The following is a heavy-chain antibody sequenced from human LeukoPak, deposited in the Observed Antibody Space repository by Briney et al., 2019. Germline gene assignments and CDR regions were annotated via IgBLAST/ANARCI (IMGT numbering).Heavy chain of an antibody. J-gene: IGHJ4*02. Sequence: AASLRLSCAPSAFTFSSYGMHSVRQAPPNAPQWVAFIRYDGSNKYYADSVKGRFTISRDNSKNTLYLQMNSLRAEDTAVYYCAKDPQQLGVYWGQGTLVTVSS. V-gene: IGHV3-30*02. CDR1: AFTFSSYG. D-gene: IGHD6-13*01. CDR2: IRYDGSNK. CDR3: AKDPQQLGVY.